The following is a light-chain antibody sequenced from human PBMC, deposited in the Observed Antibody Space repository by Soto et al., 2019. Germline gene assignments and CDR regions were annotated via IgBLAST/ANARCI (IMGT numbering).Light chain of an antibody. J-gene: IGKJ3*01. V-gene: IGKV3-15*01. CDR3: QQYNNRPFT. Sequence: EIVMTQSPATLSASPGERATLSCRASQTVSSNLAWYQQKPGQAPRLLIYGESTRATGIPARFSGSGSGTEFTLTISSLQSEDFAVYYCQQYNNRPFTFGPGTKVDIK. CDR2: GES. CDR1: QTVSSN.